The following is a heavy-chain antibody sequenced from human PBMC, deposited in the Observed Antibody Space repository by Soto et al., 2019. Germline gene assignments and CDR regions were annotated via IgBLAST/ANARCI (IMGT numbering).Heavy chain of an antibody. CDR2: ISAHNGNT. D-gene: IGHD2-2*02. V-gene: IGHV1-18*04. CDR3: ARSYCSTSTCYSYWLDP. Sequence: QMQLVQSGAEVKKPGALVRVSCKASGFRFTYYGITWVRQAPGQGLEWMGWISAHNGNTNYAQKLEGRVTMTTDTSTSTAYMELRSLRSDDTAVYYCARSYCSTSTCYSYWLDPWGQGTLVTVSS. J-gene: IGHJ5*02. CDR1: GFRFTYYG.